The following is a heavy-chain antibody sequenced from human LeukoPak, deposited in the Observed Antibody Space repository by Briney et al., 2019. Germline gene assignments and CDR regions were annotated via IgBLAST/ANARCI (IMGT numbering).Heavy chain of an antibody. CDR2: INHSGSS. V-gene: IGHV4-34*01. D-gene: IGHD2-21*02. Sequence: PSETLSLTCAVYGGSFRGFYWTWIRQSPGKGLEWIGAINHSGSSTFNPSLKSGILISVDMSSIQFSLKVRSVTAADTAVYYCARSHCGGDCYSSRWQILYGYYYYYMDVWGTGTTVTVSS. CDR1: GGSFRGFY. CDR3: ARSHCGGDCYSSRWQILYGYYYYYMDV. J-gene: IGHJ6*03.